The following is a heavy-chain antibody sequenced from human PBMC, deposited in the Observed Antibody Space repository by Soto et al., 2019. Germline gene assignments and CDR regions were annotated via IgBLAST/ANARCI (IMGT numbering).Heavy chain of an antibody. V-gene: IGHV1-18*01. Sequence: ASVKVSCKASGYTFTSYGISWVRQAPGQGLEWMGWIIAYNGNTNYAQKFQGRVTMTTDTSTSTAYMELSSLRSEDTAVYYCARTPPAAGPNYNWFDPWGQGTLVTVSS. CDR3: ARTPPAAGPNYNWFDP. J-gene: IGHJ5*02. CDR1: GYTFTSYG. D-gene: IGHD6-19*01. CDR2: IIAYNGNT.